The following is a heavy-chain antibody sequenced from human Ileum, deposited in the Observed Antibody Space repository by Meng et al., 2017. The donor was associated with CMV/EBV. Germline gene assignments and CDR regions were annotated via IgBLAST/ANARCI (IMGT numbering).Heavy chain of an antibody. CDR1: VHSISRTNFF. D-gene: IGHD3-10*01. Sequence: QVHPQWPGPGLVEPSPTLSLTCTVSVHSISRTNFFWTWIRPAPGKGLEWIGYISYNGHIDYNPSLKTRVTLSLDTSKNQISLRVNSVTDADTAVYYCATRPPDITGYWGVFDYWGQGLLVTVSS. V-gene: IGHV4-30-4*08. J-gene: IGHJ4*02. CDR2: ISYNGHI. CDR3: ATRPPDITGYWGVFDY.